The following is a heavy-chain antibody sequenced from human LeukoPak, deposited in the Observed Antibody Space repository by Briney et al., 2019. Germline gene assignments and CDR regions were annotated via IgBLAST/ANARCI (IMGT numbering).Heavy chain of an antibody. V-gene: IGHV1-2*02. Sequence: ASVKVSCTASGDTFTGYNMHWVRQAPGQGLEWMGWINPNSGGTKYAQQFQGRVTMTRDTSISTAYMELSRLRSDDTAVYYCACITVRDDSYWGQGTLVTVSS. D-gene: IGHD3-10*01. CDR2: INPNSGGT. CDR3: ACITVRDDSY. CDR1: GDTFTGYN. J-gene: IGHJ4*02.